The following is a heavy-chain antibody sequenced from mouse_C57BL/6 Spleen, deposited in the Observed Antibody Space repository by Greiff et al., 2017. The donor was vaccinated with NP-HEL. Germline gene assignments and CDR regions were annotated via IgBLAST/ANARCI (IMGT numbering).Heavy chain of an antibody. Sequence: DVQLQESGPGMVKPSQSLSLTCTVTGYSITSGYDWHWIRHFPGNKLEWMGYISYSGSTNYNPSLKSRISITHDTSKNHFFLKLNSVTTEDTATNYCAREDYDVVFAYGGQGTLVTVSA. D-gene: IGHD2-4*01. CDR1: GYSITSGYD. J-gene: IGHJ3*01. CDR2: ISYSGST. CDR3: AREDYDVVFAY. V-gene: IGHV3-1*01.